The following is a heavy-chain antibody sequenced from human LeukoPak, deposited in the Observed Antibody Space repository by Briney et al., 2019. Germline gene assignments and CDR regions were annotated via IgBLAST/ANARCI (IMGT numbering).Heavy chain of an antibody. V-gene: IGHV3-30*03. Sequence: GGSLRLSCAASGITFSTYDMSWVRQAPGKGLEWVAVISYDGSNKYYADSVKGRFTISRDNSKNTLYLQMNSLRAEDTAVYYCARDGYRYCSGGSCSPFDYWGQGTLVTVSS. CDR3: ARDGYRYCSGGSCSPFDY. CDR1: GITFSTYD. D-gene: IGHD2-15*01. CDR2: ISYDGSNK. J-gene: IGHJ4*02.